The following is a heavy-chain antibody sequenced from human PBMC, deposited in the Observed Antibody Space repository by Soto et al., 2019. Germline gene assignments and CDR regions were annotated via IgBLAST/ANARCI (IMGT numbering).Heavy chain of an antibody. CDR3: ARDSHRFRKYDRIAAANNWFDP. CDR1: GFTFSSYA. CDR2: ISYDGSNK. D-gene: IGHD6-13*01. Sequence: GGSLRLSCAASGFTFSSYAMHWVRQAPGKGLEGVAGISYDGSNKYYADSVKGRFTISRDNSKNTLYLQMNSLRAEDTAVYYCARDSHRFRKYDRIAAANNWFDPWGQGTLVTVSS. V-gene: IGHV3-30-3*01. J-gene: IGHJ5*02.